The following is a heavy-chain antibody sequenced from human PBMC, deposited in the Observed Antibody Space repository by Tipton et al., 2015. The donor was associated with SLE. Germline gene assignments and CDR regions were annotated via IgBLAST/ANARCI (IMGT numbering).Heavy chain of an antibody. V-gene: IGHV4-59*02. CDR2: IDYRDIT. CDR1: GGSVSSNY. Sequence: LRLSCTVSGGSVSSNYLSWIRQPPGKGLEWIGYIDYRDITNYNPSLKSRVTMSIDTSKNQFSLKLSSVTAADTAVYYCAKDSGTYYFDFWGQGVLVNVSS. J-gene: IGHJ4*02. D-gene: IGHD1-26*01. CDR3: AKDSGTYYFDF.